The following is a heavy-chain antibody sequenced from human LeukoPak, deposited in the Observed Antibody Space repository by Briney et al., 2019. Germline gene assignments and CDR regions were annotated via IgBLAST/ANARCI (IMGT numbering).Heavy chain of an antibody. CDR3: AREGMVATFDY. V-gene: IGHV3-21*01. J-gene: IGHJ4*02. CDR2: ISSSSSYV. CDR1: GFTFSSYS. Sequence: PGGSLRLSCAASGFTFSSYSMNWVRQAPGKGLEWVSSISSSSSYVYYADSVKGRFTISRDEAKNSLYLQMNSLRAEDTAIYHCAREGMVATFDYWGQGTLVTVSS. D-gene: IGHD5-12*01.